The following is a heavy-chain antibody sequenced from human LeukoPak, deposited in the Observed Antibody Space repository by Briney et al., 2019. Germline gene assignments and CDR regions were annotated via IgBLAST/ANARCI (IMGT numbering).Heavy chain of an antibody. J-gene: IGHJ4*02. Sequence: GGSLRLSCAASGFTFRSYGMHWVRQAPGKGLEWVAFIRSDGNYKYYADSVKGRFTISRDNSKNTLYVQMNSLRAEDTAVYYCAKQFLWFGELSHFDYWGQGTLVTVSS. CDR1: GFTFRSYG. V-gene: IGHV3-30*02. CDR3: AKQFLWFGELSHFDY. CDR2: IRSDGNYK. D-gene: IGHD3-10*01.